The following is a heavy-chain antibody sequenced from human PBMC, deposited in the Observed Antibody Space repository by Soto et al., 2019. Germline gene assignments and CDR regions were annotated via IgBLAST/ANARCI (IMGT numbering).Heavy chain of an antibody. CDR1: GGSFSGYY. V-gene: IGHV4-34*01. CDR2: INHSGST. J-gene: IGHJ4*02. CDR3: ARGRGAGTSAVDYFDY. Sequence: SETLSLTCAVYGGSFSGYYWSWIRQPPGKGLEWIGEINHSGSTNYNPSLKSRVTISVDTSKNQFSLKLSSVTAADTAVYYCARGRGAGTSAVDYFDYWGQGTLVTVSS. D-gene: IGHD6-13*01.